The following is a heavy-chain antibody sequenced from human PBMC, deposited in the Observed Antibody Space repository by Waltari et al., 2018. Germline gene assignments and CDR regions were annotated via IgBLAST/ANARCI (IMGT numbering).Heavy chain of an antibody. CDR3: AREPPGY. V-gene: IGHV4-61*02. CDR1: GGSLSSGTSY. CDR2: IYTSGST. J-gene: IGHJ4*02. Sequence: QVQLQESGPGLVKPSQTLSLTCTVSGGSLSSGTSYWSWIRQPAGKGLEWIGRIYTSGSTSYNPSLKSRVTISVDTTKNQFSLKLSSVTAADTAMYYCAREPPGYWGQGTLVTVSS.